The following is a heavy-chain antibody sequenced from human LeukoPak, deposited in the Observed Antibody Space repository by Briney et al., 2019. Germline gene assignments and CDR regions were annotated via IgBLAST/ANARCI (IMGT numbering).Heavy chain of an antibody. D-gene: IGHD3-10*01. CDR3: AKGLWFGESDAFDI. CDR2: IKSKTDGGTT. Sequence: GGSLRLSCAASGFTFSNAWMSWVRQAPGKGLEWVGRIKSKTDGGTTDYAAPVKGRFTISRDDSKNTLYLQMNSLRAEDTAVYYCAKGLWFGESDAFDIWGQGTMVTVSS. V-gene: IGHV3-15*01. J-gene: IGHJ3*02. CDR1: GFTFSNAW.